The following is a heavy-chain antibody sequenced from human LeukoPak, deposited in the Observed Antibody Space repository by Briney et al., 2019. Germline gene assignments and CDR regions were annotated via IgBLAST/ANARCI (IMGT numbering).Heavy chain of an antibody. J-gene: IGHJ4*02. V-gene: IGHV3-23*01. D-gene: IGHD3-22*01. CDR2: ISGSGGST. Sequence: HPGGSLRLSCAASGFTFSSYAMSWVRQAPGKGLEWVSAISGSGGSTYYADSVKGRFTISRDNSKNTLYLQMNSLRAEDTAVYYCARASSGYYPRYYFDYWGQGTLVTVSS. CDR3: ARASSGYYPRYYFDY. CDR1: GFTFSSYA.